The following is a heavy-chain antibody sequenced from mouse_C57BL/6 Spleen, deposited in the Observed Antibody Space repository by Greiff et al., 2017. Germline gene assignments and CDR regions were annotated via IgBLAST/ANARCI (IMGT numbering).Heavy chain of an antibody. CDR1: GYTFTSYW. CDR2: IYPSDSET. CDR3: TRSGGPYYFDY. V-gene: IGHV1-61*01. D-gene: IGHD3-2*02. Sequence: QVQLQQSGAELVRPGSSVKLSCKASGYTFTSYWMDWVKQRPGQGLEWIGNIYPSDSETHYNQKFKDKATLTVDKSSSTAYMQLSSLTSEDSAVYYCTRSGGPYYFDYWGQGTTLTVSS. J-gene: IGHJ2*01.